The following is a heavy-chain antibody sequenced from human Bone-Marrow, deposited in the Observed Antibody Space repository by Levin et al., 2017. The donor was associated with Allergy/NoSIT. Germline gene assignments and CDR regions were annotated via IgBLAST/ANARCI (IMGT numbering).Heavy chain of an antibody. Sequence: GGSLRLSCKTSGYNFISYGITWVRQAPGQGLEWMGWISGYNAKTNYAQKVEDRVTMTTDTSTSTAYLEVRGLRSDDTAVYYCAVHDFRIGYPFDFWGQGTLVIVSS. J-gene: IGHJ4*02. CDR2: ISGYNAKT. CDR3: AVHDFRIGYPFDF. D-gene: IGHD3-3*01. V-gene: IGHV1-18*01. CDR1: GYNFISYG.